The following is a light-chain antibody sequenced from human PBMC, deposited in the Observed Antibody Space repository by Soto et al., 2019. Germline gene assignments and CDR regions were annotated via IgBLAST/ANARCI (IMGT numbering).Light chain of an antibody. V-gene: IGKV3-20*01. Sequence: EIVLTQSPGTLSLSPGERATLSCRASQSVSSSYLAWYQQKPGQAPRLLIYGASSRSTGIPDRFSGSGSGTDFILTISRLEPEDFAVYYCRQYGSSPLFTFGQGTKVDIK. CDR1: QSVSSSY. CDR3: RQYGSSPLFT. J-gene: IGKJ3*01. CDR2: GAS.